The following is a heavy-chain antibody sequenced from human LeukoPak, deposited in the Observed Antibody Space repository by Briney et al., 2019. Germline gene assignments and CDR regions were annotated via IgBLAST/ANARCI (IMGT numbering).Heavy chain of an antibody. CDR1: GYTFTGDY. V-gene: IGHV1-2*02. Sequence: ASVKVSCKASGYTFTGDYMHWVRQAPGQGLEWMGLINPNSGGTNYAQKFQGRVTMNRDTSISTAYMELSRLRSDDTAVYYCASAAVAGIIVFDYWGQGTLVTLSS. D-gene: IGHD6-19*01. CDR2: INPNSGGT. CDR3: ASAAVAGIIVFDY. J-gene: IGHJ4*02.